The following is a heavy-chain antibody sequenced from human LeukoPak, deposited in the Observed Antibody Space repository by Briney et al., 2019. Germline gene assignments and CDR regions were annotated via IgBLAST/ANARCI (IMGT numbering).Heavy chain of an antibody. V-gene: IGHV1-3*01. CDR3: ARYTSGYKD. CDR2: INAGNGNT. D-gene: IGHD6-25*01. CDR1: GHTFASYA. Sequence: ASVKVSCKASGHTFASYAIHWVRQAPGQGLEWMGWINAGNGNTRYSKKFQGRVTLSRDTSVSTAYMDLSSLRFDDTAIYYCARYTSGYKDWGQGTQVTVSS. J-gene: IGHJ4*02.